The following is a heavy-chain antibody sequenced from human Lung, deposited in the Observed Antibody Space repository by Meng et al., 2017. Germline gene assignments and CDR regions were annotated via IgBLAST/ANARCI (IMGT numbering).Heavy chain of an antibody. V-gene: IGHV3-23*01. D-gene: IGHD3-10*01. CDR1: GFSFSSYA. CDR3: AKYSYGLGDYLDY. CDR2: LSGGGFTT. J-gene: IGHJ4*02. Sequence: EVEGWGAGGGLGQPGGSLSLSCAVSGFSFSSYAMSWVRHAPGKGMEWVSALSGGGFTTYYADSVKGRFAISRHNSKNTLYLQMNSLRAEDTALYYCAKYSYGLGDYLDYWGQGALVTVSS.